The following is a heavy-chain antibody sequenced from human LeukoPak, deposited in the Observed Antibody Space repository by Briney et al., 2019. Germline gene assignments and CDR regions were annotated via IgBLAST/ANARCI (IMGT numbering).Heavy chain of an antibody. CDR1: GGSITSTNW. CDR3: SRENGAFSPFGY. V-gene: IGHV4-4*02. Sequence: SGTLSLTCGVSGGSITSTNWWSWVRQPPGQGLEWIGEVSLSGRTNYNPSLNSRVIMALDTSKNHLSLNLTSVTAADTAVYYCSRENGAFSPFGYWGQGTLVTVPS. J-gene: IGHJ4*02. D-gene: IGHD2-8*01. CDR2: VSLSGRT.